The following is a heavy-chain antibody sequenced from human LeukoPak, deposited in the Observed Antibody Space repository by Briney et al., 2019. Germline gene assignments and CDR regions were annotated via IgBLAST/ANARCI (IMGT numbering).Heavy chain of an antibody. Sequence: GGSLRLSCAASGFTVSSNYMSWVRQAPGKGLEWVGRIKSKTDGGTTGYAAPVKGRFNISRDDSKNTLYLQMNSLKAEDTAVYYCTTVVLPAAWGQGTLVTVSS. CDR1: GFTVSSNY. D-gene: IGHD2-2*01. CDR3: TTVVLPAA. V-gene: IGHV3-15*01. CDR2: IKSKTDGGTT. J-gene: IGHJ5*02.